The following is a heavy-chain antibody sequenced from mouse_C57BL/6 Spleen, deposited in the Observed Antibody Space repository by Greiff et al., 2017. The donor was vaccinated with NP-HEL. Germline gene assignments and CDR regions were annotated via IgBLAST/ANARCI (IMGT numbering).Heavy chain of an antibody. D-gene: IGHD2-3*01. CDR1: GYAFSSSW. Sequence: VQLQQSGPELVKPGASVKISCKASGYAFSSSWMNWVKQRPGKGLEWIGRIYPGDGDTNYNGKFKGKATLTADKSSSTAYMQLSSLTSEDSAVYFCARLDGYYGAYWGQGTLVTVSA. V-gene: IGHV1-82*01. CDR2: IYPGDGDT. J-gene: IGHJ3*01. CDR3: ARLDGYYGAY.